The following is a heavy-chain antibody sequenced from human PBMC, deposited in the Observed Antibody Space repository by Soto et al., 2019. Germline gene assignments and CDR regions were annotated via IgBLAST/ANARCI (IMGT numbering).Heavy chain of an antibody. CDR3: AKEGIVATSDY. D-gene: IGHD5-12*01. CDR1: GFTFSSYA. J-gene: IGHJ4*02. CDR2: ISGSGGST. V-gene: IGHV3-23*01. Sequence: GESLKISCAASGFTFSSYAMSWVRQAPGKGLEWVSAISGSGGSTYYADSVKGRFTISRDNSKNTLYLQMNSLRAEDTAVYYCAKEGIVATSDYWGQGTLVTVSS.